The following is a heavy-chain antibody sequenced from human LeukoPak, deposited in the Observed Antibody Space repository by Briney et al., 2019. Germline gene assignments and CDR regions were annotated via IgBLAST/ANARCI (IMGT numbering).Heavy chain of an antibody. V-gene: IGHV3-21*01. D-gene: IGHD5-18*01. CDR3: ARDRYSYGDV. CDR2: ISSSGRYI. CDR1: GFTFSSYS. J-gene: IGHJ6*02. Sequence: PGGSLRLSSAASGFTFSSYSMNWVRQAPGKGLEWVSSISSSGRYIYYPDSVKGRFPISRDNAKNSLYLQMNSLRAEDTAVYYCARDRYSYGDVWGQGTTVTVSS.